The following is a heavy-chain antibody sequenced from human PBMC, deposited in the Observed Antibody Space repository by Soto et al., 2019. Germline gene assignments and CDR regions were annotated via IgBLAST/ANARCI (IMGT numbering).Heavy chain of an antibody. CDR2: VYYSGST. V-gene: IGHV4-59*08. Sequence: SETLSLTCTVSGGSISNYYWSWIRQPPGKGLEWIGHVYYSGSTDYNPSLKSRVTISVDTSKGQFSLKLSSVTAADTAVYYCARQTSTTGYYYMDVWGKGTTVTVSS. CDR3: ARQTSTTGYYYMDV. CDR1: GGSISNYY. J-gene: IGHJ6*03. D-gene: IGHD1-1*01.